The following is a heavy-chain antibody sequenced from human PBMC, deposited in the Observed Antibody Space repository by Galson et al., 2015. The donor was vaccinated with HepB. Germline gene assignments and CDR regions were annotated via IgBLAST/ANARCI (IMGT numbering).Heavy chain of an antibody. CDR2: IDPSDSYT. V-gene: IGHV5-10-1*01. CDR1: GYSFTNYW. D-gene: IGHD5-12*01. CDR3: ARRFIVATGAYDY. Sequence: QSGAEVKKPGESLRISCKGSGYSFTNYWITWVRQMPGKGLEWMGRIDPSDSYTNYSPSFQGHVTISADRSISTAYLQWSSLKASDTAMYYCARRFIVATGAYDYWGQGTLVTVSS. J-gene: IGHJ4*02.